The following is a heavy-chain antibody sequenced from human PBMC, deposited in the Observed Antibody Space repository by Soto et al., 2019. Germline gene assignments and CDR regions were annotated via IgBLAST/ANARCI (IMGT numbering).Heavy chain of an antibody. V-gene: IGHV3-74*01. CDR3: ARDLTGTAMVH. CDR1: FSISYYW. CDR2: IKNDGSIT. Sequence: GGSLRLSCAASFSISYYWMSWVRQAPGKGLVWVSRIKNDGSITTYAESVKGRFTISRDNAKNTLYLQMNSLRVEDTAVYYCARDLTGTAMVHWGQGTLVTVSS. D-gene: IGHD5-18*01. J-gene: IGHJ4*02.